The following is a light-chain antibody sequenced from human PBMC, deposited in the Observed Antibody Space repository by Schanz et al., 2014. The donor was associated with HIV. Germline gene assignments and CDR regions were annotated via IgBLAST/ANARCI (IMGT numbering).Light chain of an antibody. V-gene: IGLV2-14*01. J-gene: IGLJ2*01. CDR3: CSYTSSSPVV. CDR1: SSDVGGYNY. Sequence: QSVLTQPASVSGSPGQSITISCTGTSSDVGGYNYVSWYQQHPGKAPKLMIYDVSNRPSGVSSRFSGSKSGNTASLTISGLQAEDEADYYCCSYTSSSPVVFGGGTKLTVL. CDR2: DVS.